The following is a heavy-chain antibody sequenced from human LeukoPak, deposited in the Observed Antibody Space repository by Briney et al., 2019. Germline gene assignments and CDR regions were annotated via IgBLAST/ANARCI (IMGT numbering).Heavy chain of an antibody. D-gene: IGHD1-1*01. V-gene: IGHV1-2*04. CDR3: ARGGTGTTNYYYYGMDV. CDR1: GYTFTGYY. CDR2: INPNSGGT. J-gene: IGHJ6*04. Sequence: ASVKVSCKASGYTFTGYYMHWVRQAPGQGLEWMGWINPNSGGTDYAQKFQGWVTMTRDTSISTAYMELSRLRSDDTAVYYCARGGTGTTNYYYYGMDVWGKGTTVTVSS.